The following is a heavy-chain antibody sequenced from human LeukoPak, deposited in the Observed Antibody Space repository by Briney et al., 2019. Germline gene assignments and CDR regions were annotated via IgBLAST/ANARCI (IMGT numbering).Heavy chain of an antibody. CDR2: INPNSGGT. CDR1: GYTFTCYY. Sequence: ASVKVSCKASGYTFTCYYMHWVRQAPGQGLEWMGWINPNSGGTNYAQKFQGRVTMTRDTSISTAYMELSRLRSDDTAVYYCARGDYGVHLSHFDYWGQGTLVTVSS. J-gene: IGHJ4*02. V-gene: IGHV1-2*02. D-gene: IGHD4-17*01. CDR3: ARGDYGVHLSHFDY.